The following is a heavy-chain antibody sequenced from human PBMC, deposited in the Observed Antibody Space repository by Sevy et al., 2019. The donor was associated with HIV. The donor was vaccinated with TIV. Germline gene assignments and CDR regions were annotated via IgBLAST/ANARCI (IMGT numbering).Heavy chain of an antibody. V-gene: IGHV3-23*01. CDR3: AGEGCTRPHDY. CDR1: GFAFYDYS. J-gene: IGHJ4*02. D-gene: IGHD2-8*01. Sequence: GGSLRLSCAASGFAFYDYSMSWIRQAPGKGLEWVETLSFGCGKINYADSVKGRFTISRDNSKKSFYLQMDNLRVEDTSLYYCAGEGCTRPHDYWGQGTRVTVSS. CDR2: LSFGCGKI.